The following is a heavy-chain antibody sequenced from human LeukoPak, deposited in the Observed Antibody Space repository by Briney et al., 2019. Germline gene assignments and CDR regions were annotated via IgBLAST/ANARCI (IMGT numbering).Heavy chain of an antibody. CDR3: AREGGYYYGMDV. J-gene: IGHJ6*02. D-gene: IGHD3-16*01. CDR1: GFTFSSYS. V-gene: IGHV3-21*04. CDR2: ISSSSSYI. Sequence: PGGSLRLSCAASGFTFSSYSMNWVRQAPGKGLEWVSSISSSSSYIYYADSVKGRFTISRENAKNSLYLQMNSLRAEDTAVYYCAREGGYYYGMDVWGQGTTVTVSS.